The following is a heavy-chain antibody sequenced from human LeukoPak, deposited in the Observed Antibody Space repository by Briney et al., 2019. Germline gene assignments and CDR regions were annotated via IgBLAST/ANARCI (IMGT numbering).Heavy chain of an antibody. J-gene: IGHJ4*02. D-gene: IGHD1-26*01. Sequence: ASVKVSCKASGYTFTSYDINWVRQATGQGLEWMGWISAYNGNTNYAQKLQGRVTMTTDTSTSTAYMELRSLRSDDTAVYYCARDRSGIVGATTDFDYWGQGTLVTVSS. CDR1: GYTFTSYD. CDR2: ISAYNGNT. CDR3: ARDRSGIVGATTDFDY. V-gene: IGHV1-18*01.